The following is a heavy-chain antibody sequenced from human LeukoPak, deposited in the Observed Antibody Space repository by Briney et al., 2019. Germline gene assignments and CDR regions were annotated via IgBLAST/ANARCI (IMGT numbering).Heavy chain of an antibody. CDR1: GYTFTGYY. J-gene: IGHJ4*02. CDR3: ARSVNNRAGYYDFWSGYSARAGILDY. V-gene: IGHV1-2*02. D-gene: IGHD3-3*01. Sequence: ASVKVSCKASGYTFTGYYMHWVRQAPGQGLEWMGWINPNSGGTNYAQKFQGRVTMTRDTSISTAYMELSRLRSDDTAVYYCARSVNNRAGYYDFWSGYSARAGILDYWGQGTLVTVSS. CDR2: INPNSGGT.